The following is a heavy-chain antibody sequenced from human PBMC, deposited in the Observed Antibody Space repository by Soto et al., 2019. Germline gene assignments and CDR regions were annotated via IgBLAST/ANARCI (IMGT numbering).Heavy chain of an antibody. J-gene: IGHJ4*02. CDR3: ARGAVDTAAAFDY. CDR1: GGTFSSYA. V-gene: IGHV1-69*13. CDR2: IIPIFGTA. D-gene: IGHD5-18*01. Sequence: SVKVSCKASGGTFSSYAISWVRQAPGQGLDWMGGIIPIFGTANYAQKFQGRVTITADESTSTAYMELSSLRSEDTAVYYCARGAVDTAAAFDYWGQGTLVTVSS.